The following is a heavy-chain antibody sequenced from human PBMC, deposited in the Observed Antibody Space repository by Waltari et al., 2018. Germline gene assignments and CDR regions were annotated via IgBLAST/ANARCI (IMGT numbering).Heavy chain of an antibody. V-gene: IGHV4-39*07. Sequence: QLQLQESGPGLVKPSETLSLTCTVSGGSISSSSYYWGWIRQPPGKGLEWIGSIYYSGITYYNPSLKSRVTIAVDTSKNQFSLKLSSVTAADTAVYYCARDFKFRWFDPWGQGTLVTVSS. J-gene: IGHJ5*02. CDR1: GGSISSSSYY. CDR2: IYYSGIT. CDR3: ARDFKFRWFDP.